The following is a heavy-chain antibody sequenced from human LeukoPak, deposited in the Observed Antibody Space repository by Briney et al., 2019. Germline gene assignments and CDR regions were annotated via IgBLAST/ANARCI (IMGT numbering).Heavy chain of an antibody. Sequence: PSETLSLTCALSGGSISSSKWRSWVRQPPGKGLEWIGEIHHSGSTNYNPSLKSRVTISVDKSKNQFSLKLSSVTAADTAVYYCARSSTLYGHFDYWGQGTLVTVSS. D-gene: IGHD3-10*01. CDR3: ARSSTLYGHFDY. CDR2: IHHSGST. J-gene: IGHJ4*02. CDR1: GGSISSSKW. V-gene: IGHV4-4*02.